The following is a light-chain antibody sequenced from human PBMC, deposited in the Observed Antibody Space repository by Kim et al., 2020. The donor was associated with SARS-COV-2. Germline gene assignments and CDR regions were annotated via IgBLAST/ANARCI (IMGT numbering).Light chain of an antibody. J-gene: IGKJ1*01. V-gene: IGKV3-15*01. CDR2: GAA. Sequence: SVAPGESVTVTCRASQSVSSNFAWYQQKPGQAPRLLIYGAATRATDIPARFRGSGSGTEFTLTISSLQSEDFAVYYCQQYDYWWTFGQGTKVDIK. CDR3: QQYDYWWT. CDR1: QSVSSN.